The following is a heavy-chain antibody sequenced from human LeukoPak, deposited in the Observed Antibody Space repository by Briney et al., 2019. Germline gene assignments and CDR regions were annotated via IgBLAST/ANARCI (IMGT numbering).Heavy chain of an antibody. J-gene: IGHJ4*02. D-gene: IGHD2-21*02. CDR2: ISGSGGST. CDR3: AKRSSVVTATDS. Sequence: GGSLRLSCAASGFIFSSYAMSWVRQAPGKGLEWVSAISGSGGSTYYADSVKGRFTISRDNSKNTLYLQMNSLRAEDTAVYYCAKRSSVVTATDSWGQGTLVTVSS. CDR1: GFIFSSYA. V-gene: IGHV3-23*01.